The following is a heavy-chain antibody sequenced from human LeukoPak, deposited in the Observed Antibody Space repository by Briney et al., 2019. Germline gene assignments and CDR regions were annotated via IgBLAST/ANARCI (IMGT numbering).Heavy chain of an antibody. CDR2: TSGSGSSP. CDR3: AKTTGDNAYDYIDY. Sequence: PGGSLRLSCAASGFTFSNYGMNWVRQAPRKGLEWVSATSGSGSSPNYSDSVKGRFTISRDNSKNTLYLQMNSLRAEDTAVYYCAKTTGDNAYDYIDYWGQGTLVTVSS. V-gene: IGHV3-23*01. J-gene: IGHJ4*02. D-gene: IGHD5-12*01. CDR1: GFTFSNYG.